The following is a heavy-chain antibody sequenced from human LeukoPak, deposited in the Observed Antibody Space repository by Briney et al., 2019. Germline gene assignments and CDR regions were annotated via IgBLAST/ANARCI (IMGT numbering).Heavy chain of an antibody. Sequence: PSETLSLTCTVSGGSISSYYWSWVRQPPGKGLEWIGYICYSGSTNYNPFLKSRVTISVDTSKNQFSLKLSSVTAADTAVYYCARSEGGDYGDYPGLDPWGQGTLVTVSS. J-gene: IGHJ5*02. CDR3: ARSEGGDYGDYPGLDP. CDR2: ICYSGST. D-gene: IGHD4-17*01. CDR1: GGSISSYY. V-gene: IGHV4-59*01.